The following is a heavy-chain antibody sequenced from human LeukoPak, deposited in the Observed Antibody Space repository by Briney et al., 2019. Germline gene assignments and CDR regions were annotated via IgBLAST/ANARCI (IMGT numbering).Heavy chain of an antibody. CDR3: ARNRYYYGSGNYGVPNWFDP. V-gene: IGHV4-59*08. J-gene: IGHJ5*02. Sequence: SETLSLTCIVSGGSISSYYWSWIRQPPGKGLEWIGYIYYSGSTNYKPSLKSRVTISVDTSKNQFSLKLNSVTAADTAVYYCARNRYYYGSGNYGVPNWFDPWGQGTLVTVSS. D-gene: IGHD3-10*01. CDR1: GGSISSYY. CDR2: IYYSGST.